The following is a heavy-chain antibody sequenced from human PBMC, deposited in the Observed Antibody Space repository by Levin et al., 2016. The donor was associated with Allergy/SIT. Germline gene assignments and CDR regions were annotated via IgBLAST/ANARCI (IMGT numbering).Heavy chain of an antibody. J-gene: IGHJ6*02. CDR2: ISPGDGYT. Sequence: VRQMPGKGLEWMGTISPGDGYTRYGPSFQGQVTISADKSITTAYLQWSSLKASDSAIYFCARGVEMAAIEYGVAVWGQGTTVTVSS. V-gene: IGHV5-51*01. CDR3: ARGVEMAAIEYGVAV. D-gene: IGHD3-3*01.